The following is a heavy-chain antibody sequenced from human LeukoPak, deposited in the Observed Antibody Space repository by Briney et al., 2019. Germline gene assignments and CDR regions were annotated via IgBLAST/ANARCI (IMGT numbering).Heavy chain of an antibody. CDR3: ARDDGYFYYYYMDV. CDR1: GYTFTGYY. CDR2: IDPNSGGT. Sequence: ASVKVSCKASGYTFTGYYMHWVRQAPGQGLEWMGWIDPNSGGTYYPQKFQGRVTMTRDTSISTAYMELSRLRSDDTAVYYCARDDGYFYYYYMDVWGKGTTVTVSS. J-gene: IGHJ6*03. V-gene: IGHV1-2*02.